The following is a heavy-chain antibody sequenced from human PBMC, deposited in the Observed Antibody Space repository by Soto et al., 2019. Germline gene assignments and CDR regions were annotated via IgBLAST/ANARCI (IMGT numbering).Heavy chain of an antibody. V-gene: IGHV1-2*02. J-gene: IGHJ4*02. CDR2: INPNSGGT. CDR1: GGTFSSYA. CDR3: ATTPRVVVVVAFVY. Sequence: ASVKVSCKASGGTFSSYAISWVRQAPGQGLEWMGWINPNSGGTNYARKFQGRVTMTRDTSISTAYMELSRLRSDDTAVYYCATTPRVVVVVAFVYWGQGTLVTVSS. D-gene: IGHD2-15*01.